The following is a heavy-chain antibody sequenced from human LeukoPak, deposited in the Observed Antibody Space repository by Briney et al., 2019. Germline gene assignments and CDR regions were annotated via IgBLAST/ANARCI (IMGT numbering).Heavy chain of an antibody. J-gene: IGHJ6*03. Sequence: SETLSLTCTVYGGSISSYYWSWIRQPAGKGLEWIGRIYTSGSTNYNTSLKSRATMSVDTPKNQFSLKLSSVRAADTAVYYCAREGLLWFGELSYYYYYMDVWGKGTTVTVSS. CDR2: IYTSGST. D-gene: IGHD3-10*01. CDR3: AREGLLWFGELSYYYYYMDV. V-gene: IGHV4-4*07. CDR1: GGSISSYY.